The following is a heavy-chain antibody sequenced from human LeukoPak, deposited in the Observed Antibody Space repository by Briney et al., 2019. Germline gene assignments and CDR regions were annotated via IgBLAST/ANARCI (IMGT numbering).Heavy chain of an antibody. CDR1: GESIRSTTF. CDR2: TSHAGIS. V-gene: IGHV4-39*01. D-gene: IGHD6-13*01. Sequence: SETLSLTCSVTGESIRSTTFWGCIRQSPGMGLEWIASTSHAGISYYNPSLSSRVTVSADSSKNQFSLRLSSVTAADTAVYYCARRGGHSWDVGNWFDPWGQGTPVTVSS. CDR3: ARRGGHSWDVGNWFDP. J-gene: IGHJ5*02.